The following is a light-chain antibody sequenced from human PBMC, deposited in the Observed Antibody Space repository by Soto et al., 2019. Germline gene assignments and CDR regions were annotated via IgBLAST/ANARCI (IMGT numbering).Light chain of an antibody. J-gene: IGKJ3*01. CDR3: QQLQRTPFT. Sequence: DIQMTQSPASLSASVEDRVTITCRASQTVRTYLNWYQQKAGKAPKLLIYGASTLQSGVPSRFSGFGSGTEFTLTISSLQPEDFATYHCQQLQRTPFTFGPGTTVDV. CDR2: GAS. CDR1: QTVRTY. V-gene: IGKV1-39*01.